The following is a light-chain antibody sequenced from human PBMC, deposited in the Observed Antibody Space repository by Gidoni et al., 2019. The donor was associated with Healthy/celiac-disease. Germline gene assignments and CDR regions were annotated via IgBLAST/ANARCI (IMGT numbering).Light chain of an antibody. V-gene: IGKV1-39*01. Sequence: DIQMTKSPSSLSASVGDRVTITCRASQSISSYLNWYQQKPGKAPKLLIYAASSLPSGVPSRFSGSGSGTDFTLTISSLQPEDFATYYCQQSYSTPPWTFGQGTKVEIK. CDR2: AAS. CDR3: QQSYSTPPWT. CDR1: QSISSY. J-gene: IGKJ1*01.